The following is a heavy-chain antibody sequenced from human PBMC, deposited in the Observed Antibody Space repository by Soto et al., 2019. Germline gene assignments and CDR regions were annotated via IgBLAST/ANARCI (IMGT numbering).Heavy chain of an antibody. CDR2: MSGSSSTT. CDR1: GLTFSNYA. V-gene: IGHV3-23*01. CDR3: AKNQERELPRVIDF. D-gene: IGHD1-7*01. Sequence: GGSLRLSCAPSGLTFSNYAMSWVRQAPGGGLEWVSSMSGSSSTTYYADSGRGRFTISRDRSKNTLYLQMSSLRAEDTALYYCAKNQERELPRVIDFWGQGTLVTVSS. J-gene: IGHJ4*02.